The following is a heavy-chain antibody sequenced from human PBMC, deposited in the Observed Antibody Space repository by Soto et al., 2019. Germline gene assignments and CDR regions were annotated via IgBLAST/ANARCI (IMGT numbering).Heavy chain of an antibody. CDR1: GGSLSSSAYS. J-gene: IGHJ3*02. D-gene: IGHD3-22*01. Sequence: QMHLQESGSGLVKPSQTLSLTCAVSGGSLSSSAYSWSWIRQPPGKGLEWIVFIYQSGSTYYNPSLKMRVTMSLDRPKNQFSLKLSSVTAADTAVYYCARELLFYDSDGFSWDDAFDIWGQGTMVTVSS. CDR2: IYQSGST. CDR3: ARELLFYDSDGFSWDDAFDI. V-gene: IGHV4-30-2*01.